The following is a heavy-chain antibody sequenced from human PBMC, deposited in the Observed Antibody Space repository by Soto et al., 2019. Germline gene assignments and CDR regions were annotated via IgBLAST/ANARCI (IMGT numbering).Heavy chain of an antibody. Sequence: GVSLRLSCAASGFTVSSNYMSWVRQAPGKGLEWVSVIYSGGSTYYADSVKGRFTISRDNSKNTLYLQMNSLRAEDTAVYYCARDNTWSSGWIFDYWGQGTLVTVSS. D-gene: IGHD6-19*01. J-gene: IGHJ4*02. CDR2: IYSGGST. V-gene: IGHV3-66*01. CDR1: GFTVSSNY. CDR3: ARDNTWSSGWIFDY.